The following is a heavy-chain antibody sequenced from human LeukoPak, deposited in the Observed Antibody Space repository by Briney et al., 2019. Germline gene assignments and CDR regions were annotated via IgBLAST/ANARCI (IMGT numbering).Heavy chain of an antibody. CDR1: GGSISSSSYY. J-gene: IGHJ6*03. V-gene: IGHV4-39*01. Sequence: SETLSLTCTVSGGSISSSSYYGGWLRQPPGKGLEWIGSIYYSGSTYYNASLKSRVTISVDTSKNHFSVNLSSVTAADTAVYYCARQPVVAATPFYYMDVWGKGAPVTTSS. CDR2: IYYSGST. D-gene: IGHD2-15*01. CDR3: ARQPVVAATPFYYMDV.